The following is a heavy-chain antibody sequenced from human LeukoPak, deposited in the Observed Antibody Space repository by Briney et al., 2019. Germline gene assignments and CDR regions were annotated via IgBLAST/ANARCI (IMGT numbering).Heavy chain of an antibody. CDR1: GYTFTSYD. CDR3: ARMGISGSYSDYYYYMDV. Sequence: ASVKVSCKASGYTFTSYDINWVRQATGQGLEWMGWMNPNSGNTGYAQKFQGRVTMTRNTSISTAYMELSSLRSEDTAVYYCARMGISGSYSDYYYYMDVWGKGTTVTISS. D-gene: IGHD1-26*01. V-gene: IGHV1-8*01. J-gene: IGHJ6*03. CDR2: MNPNSGNT.